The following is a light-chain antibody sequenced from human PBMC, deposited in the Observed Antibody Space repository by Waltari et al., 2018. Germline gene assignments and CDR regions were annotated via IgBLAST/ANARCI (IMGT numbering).Light chain of an antibody. CDR3: AAWDDSLNGLV. Sequence: QSVLTQPHSASGTPGQRVTISCSGSSSNSGHNTLNWYQQLPGMAPKPLIYSNNQRPSGVPGRFSGSKSGTSASLAISGLQSEDEADYYCAAWDDSLNGLVFGGGTKLTVL. J-gene: IGLJ2*01. V-gene: IGLV1-44*01. CDR2: SNN. CDR1: SSNSGHNT.